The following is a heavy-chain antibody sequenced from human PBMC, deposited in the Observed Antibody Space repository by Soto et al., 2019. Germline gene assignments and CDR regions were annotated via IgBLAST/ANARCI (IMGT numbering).Heavy chain of an antibody. V-gene: IGHV1-3*01. CDR3: ARADRIAVAGPFGY. CDR1: GYTFTSYA. D-gene: IGHD6-19*01. CDR2: INAGNGNT. J-gene: IGHJ4*02. Sequence: ASVKVSCKASGYTFTSYAMHWVRQAPGQRLEWMGWINAGNGNTKYSQKFQGRVTITRDTSASTAYMELSSLRSEDTAVYYCARADRIAVAGPFGYWGQGTLVTVSS.